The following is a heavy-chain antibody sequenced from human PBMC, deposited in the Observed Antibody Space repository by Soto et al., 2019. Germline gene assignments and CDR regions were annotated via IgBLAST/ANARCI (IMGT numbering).Heavy chain of an antibody. CDR3: ASVYYYDSSGYEYFQH. J-gene: IGHJ1*01. D-gene: IGHD3-22*01. CDR1: GGTFSSYA. CDR2: IIPIFGTA. V-gene: IGHV1-69*13. Sequence: WASVKVSCKASGGTFSSYAISWVRQAPGQGLEWMGGIIPIFGTANYAQKFQGRVTITADESTSTAYMELSSLRSEDTAVYYCASVYYYDSSGYEYFQHWGQGTLVTVSS.